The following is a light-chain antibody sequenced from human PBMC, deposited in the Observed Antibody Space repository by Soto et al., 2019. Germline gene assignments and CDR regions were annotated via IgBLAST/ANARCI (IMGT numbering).Light chain of an antibody. CDR1: QRVISSY. CDR2: GAS. Sequence: DIVLTQAPPTLFLSPGERAILCCRSSQRVISSYLAWYQQRPGQAPRLLIYGASTRATGIPARFSGSASGPEFTLTSSSLQSEDFAIYYCQQYNKWPLTFGGGTKVDIK. V-gene: IGKV3-15*01. CDR3: QQYNKWPLT. J-gene: IGKJ4*01.